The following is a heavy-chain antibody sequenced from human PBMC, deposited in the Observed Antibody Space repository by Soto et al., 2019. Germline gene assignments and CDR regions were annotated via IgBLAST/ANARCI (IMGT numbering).Heavy chain of an antibody. V-gene: IGHV4-30-2*01. J-gene: IGHJ6*02. D-gene: IGHD3-3*01. CDR2: IYQSGRT. CDR3: AREMTIFGVAPGGGVDV. Sequence: SETLSLTCSVSGCSISTFDFSWSWIRQPPGRGLEWIGSIYQSGRTYYVPSLKSRVTMSLDKSKNQFSLKISSVVAADTAIYYCAREMTIFGVAPGGGVDVWGQGTTVTVSS. CDR1: GCSISTFDFS.